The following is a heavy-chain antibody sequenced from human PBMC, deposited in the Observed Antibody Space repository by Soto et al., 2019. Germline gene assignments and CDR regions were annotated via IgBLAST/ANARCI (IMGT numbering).Heavy chain of an antibody. D-gene: IGHD4-17*01. J-gene: IGHJ3*02. CDR2: IRGDGSRE. V-gene: IGHV3-7*05. CDR3: ARDVNYGDGTAYYDVFDI. Sequence: DVQLVESGGDLVQPGGSLRLSCAASGFTFGNYWMAWVRQAPGKGLEWVANIRGDGSREYYLDSVRGRFSVSRDNAQESLYLQMTGLRVEDTAVYYCARDVNYGDGTAYYDVFDIWGQGTVVTVPS. CDR1: GFTFGNYW.